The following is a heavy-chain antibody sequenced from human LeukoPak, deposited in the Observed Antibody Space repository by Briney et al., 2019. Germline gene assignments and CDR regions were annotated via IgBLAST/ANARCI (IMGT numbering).Heavy chain of an antibody. D-gene: IGHD6-19*01. J-gene: IGHJ6*03. CDR2: ISYDGSNK. V-gene: IGHV3-30*04. Sequence: GGSLRLSCAASGFTFSSYAMHWVRQAPGKGLEWVAVISYDGSNKYYADSVKGRFTISRDNSKNTLYLQMNSLRAEDTAVYYCARDGTRLVAGNSYYYYYMDVWGKGTTVTVSS. CDR1: GFTFSSYA. CDR3: ARDGTRLVAGNSYYYYYMDV.